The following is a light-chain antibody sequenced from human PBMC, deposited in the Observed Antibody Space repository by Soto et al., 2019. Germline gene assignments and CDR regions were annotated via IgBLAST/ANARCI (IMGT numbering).Light chain of an antibody. CDR1: QSVGSF. V-gene: IGKV3-11*01. Sequence: EIVLTQAPATLSLSPGERATLTCRASQSVGSFLAWYQQKPGQATRLLIHDTSIRATGIPARFSGSGSGTDFALTISSLEPEDFAVYYCQQRNSWPPTCTFGQGTRLEIK. CDR2: DTS. J-gene: IGKJ5*01. CDR3: QQRNSWPPTCT.